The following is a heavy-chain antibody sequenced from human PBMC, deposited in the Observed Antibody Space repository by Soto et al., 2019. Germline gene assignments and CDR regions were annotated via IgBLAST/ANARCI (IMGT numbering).Heavy chain of an antibody. Sequence: ASVKVSFKASGYTFTSYAMKWVRQAPGQGLEWMGCINTNTGTPTYAQGFTGRLVFSLDTSVRTAYLQICSLKAEDTAVYYSARDVDMIVVVTPGYWGQGSLVTVSS. CDR1: GYTFTSYA. CDR2: INTNTGTP. V-gene: IGHV7-4-1*01. J-gene: IGHJ4*02. D-gene: IGHD3-22*01. CDR3: ARDVDMIVVVTPGY.